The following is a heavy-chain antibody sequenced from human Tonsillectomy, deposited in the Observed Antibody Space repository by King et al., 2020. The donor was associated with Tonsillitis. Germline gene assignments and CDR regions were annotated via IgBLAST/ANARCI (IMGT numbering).Heavy chain of an antibody. CDR3: TTESSLVPAAIIPNYSFDL. CDR1: GFTFSYAW. CDR2: IKSKTDDGTT. Sequence: VQLVESGGGLVKPGGSLRLSGAASGFTFSYAWMSWVRQAPGKGLEWVGRIKSKTDDGTTDYAAPVKGRFTISRDDSKNTLYLQMNSLKTEDTAVYYCTTESSLVPAAIIPNYSFDLWGRGTLVTVSS. J-gene: IGHJ2*01. D-gene: IGHD2-2*01. V-gene: IGHV3-15*01.